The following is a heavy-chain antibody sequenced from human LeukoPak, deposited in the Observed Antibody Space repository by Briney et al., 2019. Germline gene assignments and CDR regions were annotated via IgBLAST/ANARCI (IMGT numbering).Heavy chain of an antibody. Sequence: PGGSLRLSCAASGFTFSSYSMNWVRQAPGKGLEWVSYISSSSSTIYYADSVKGRFTISRDNAKNSLYLQMNSLRSEDTAVYYCARDRGCGTNCYSAFDIWGQGTMITVSS. CDR1: GFTFSSYS. CDR2: ISSSSSTI. V-gene: IGHV3-48*01. J-gene: IGHJ3*02. D-gene: IGHD2-21*02. CDR3: ARDRGCGTNCYSAFDI.